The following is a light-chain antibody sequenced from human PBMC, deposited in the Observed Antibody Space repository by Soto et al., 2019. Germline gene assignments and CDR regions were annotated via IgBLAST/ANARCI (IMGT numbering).Light chain of an antibody. CDR2: EVT. V-gene: IGLV2-8*01. J-gene: IGLJ1*01. Sequence: QSVLTQPPSASGSPGQSVTISCTGTSNDVGGYNYVSWYQQHPGKAPKLMIYEVTKRPSGVPDRFSGSKSGNTASLTVSGLQAEDEADYYCSSYTSSSSYVFGTGTKVTVL. CDR1: SNDVGGYNY. CDR3: SSYTSSSSYV.